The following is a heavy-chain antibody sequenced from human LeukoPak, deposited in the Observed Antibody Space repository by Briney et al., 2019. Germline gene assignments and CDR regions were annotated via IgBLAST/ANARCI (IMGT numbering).Heavy chain of an antibody. CDR3: ARSRDGYNSDY. J-gene: IGHJ4*02. Sequence: GRSLRLSCAASGFTFSSYGMHWVRQAPGKGPEWVSYISSSSNTIYYADSVKGRFTISRDNAKNSLYLQMNSLRAEDTAVYYCARSRDGYNSDYWGQGTQVTVSS. V-gene: IGHV3-48*04. CDR1: GFTFSSYG. CDR2: ISSSSNTI. D-gene: IGHD5-24*01.